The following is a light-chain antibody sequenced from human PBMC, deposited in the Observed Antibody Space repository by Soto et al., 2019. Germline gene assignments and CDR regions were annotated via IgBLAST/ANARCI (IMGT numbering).Light chain of an antibody. CDR2: DVS. V-gene: IGLV2-14*03. J-gene: IGLJ2*01. CDR1: SADVGAYNY. Sequence: QSALTQPASVSGSPGQSITISCTGTSADVGAYNYVSWYQQHPGTAPKLMIYDVSNRPSGVSNRFSGSKSGNTASLTISGLQADDEADYYCSSFTRSSTLVFGGGTKLTVL. CDR3: SSFTRSSTLV.